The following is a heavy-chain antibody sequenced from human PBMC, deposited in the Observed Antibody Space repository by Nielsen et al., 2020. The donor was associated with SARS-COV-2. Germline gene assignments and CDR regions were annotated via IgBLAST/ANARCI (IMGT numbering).Heavy chain of an antibody. D-gene: IGHD1-1*01. CDR3: ARETKLDRQVQI. V-gene: IGHV4-59*12. CDR2: IYYSGST. CDR1: GGSISSYY. J-gene: IGHJ4*02. Sequence: SETLSLTCTVSGGSISSYYWSWIRQPPGKGLEWIGYIYYSGSTNYNPSLKSRVTISVDTSKNQFSLKLSSVTAADTAVYYCARETKLDRQVQIWGQGTLVTVSS.